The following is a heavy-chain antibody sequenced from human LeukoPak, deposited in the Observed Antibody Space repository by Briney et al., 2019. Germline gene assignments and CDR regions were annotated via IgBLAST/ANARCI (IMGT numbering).Heavy chain of an antibody. D-gene: IGHD5-18*01. CDR2: ISWNSGSI. Sequence: GGSLRLSCAASGFTFDDHAMHWVRQAPGKGLEWVSGISWNSGSIGYADSVKGRFTISRDNAKNSLYLQMNSLRAEDTALYYCAKDIRGYSYGYAPNAFDIWGQGTMVTVSS. CDR1: GFTFDDHA. J-gene: IGHJ3*02. V-gene: IGHV3-9*01. CDR3: AKDIRGYSYGYAPNAFDI.